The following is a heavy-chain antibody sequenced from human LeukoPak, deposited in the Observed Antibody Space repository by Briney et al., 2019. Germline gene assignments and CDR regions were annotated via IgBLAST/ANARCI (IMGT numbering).Heavy chain of an antibody. CDR1: GFTFSSYG. V-gene: IGHV3-30*18. CDR2: ISYDGSNK. J-gene: IGHJ4*02. D-gene: IGHD5-12*01. CDR3: AKVPAYSGYDYGDYFDY. Sequence: GGSLRLSCAASGFTFSSYGTHWVRQAPGKGLEWVAVISYDGSNKYYADSVKGRFTISRDNSKNTLYLQMNSLRAEDTAVYYCAKVPAYSGYDYGDYFDYWGQGTLVTVSS.